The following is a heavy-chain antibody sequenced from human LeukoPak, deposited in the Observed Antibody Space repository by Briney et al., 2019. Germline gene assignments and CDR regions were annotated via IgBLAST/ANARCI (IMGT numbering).Heavy chain of an antibody. V-gene: IGHV4-39*01. Sequence: SETLSLTCTVSGGSISSSSYYWGWIRQPPGKGLGGIGSVYYSGSTYYKPSLKSRVTISVDTSKNQFSLKLSSVTAADTAVYYCARPNCSGGSCYSHFDYWGQGTLVTVSS. CDR2: VYYSGST. J-gene: IGHJ4*02. CDR3: ARPNCSGGSCYSHFDY. D-gene: IGHD2-15*01. CDR1: GGSISSSSYY.